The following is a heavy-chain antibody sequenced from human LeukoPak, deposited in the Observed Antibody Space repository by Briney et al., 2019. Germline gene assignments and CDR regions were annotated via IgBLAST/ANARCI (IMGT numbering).Heavy chain of an antibody. J-gene: IGHJ4*02. V-gene: IGHV3-30*02. Sequence: GGSLRLSCAASGFSFRSYGVHWVRQAPGKGLEWVAFIRYDGIIKYYADSVKGRFTISRDNSKNTLYLQMNSLRVEDTAVYYCGKGGSSSWDYFDYWGQGTLVTVAS. CDR2: IRYDGIIK. D-gene: IGHD6-13*01. CDR1: GFSFRSYG. CDR3: GKGGSSSWDYFDY.